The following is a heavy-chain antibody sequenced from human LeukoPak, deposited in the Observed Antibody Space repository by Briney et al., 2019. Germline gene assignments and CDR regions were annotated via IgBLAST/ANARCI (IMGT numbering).Heavy chain of an antibody. CDR2: IYYRGST. D-gene: IGHD5-18*01. CDR1: GGSISSSGYY. CDR3: ARTDTRYYYYMDV. J-gene: IGHJ6*03. V-gene: IGHV4-39*01. Sequence: SETLSLTCTVSGGSISSSGYYWGWIRQPPGKGLEWIGSIYYRGSTCYSPSLKSRVTISVDTSKNQFSLKLSSVTAADTAVYYCARTDTRYYYYMDVWGKGTTVTISS.